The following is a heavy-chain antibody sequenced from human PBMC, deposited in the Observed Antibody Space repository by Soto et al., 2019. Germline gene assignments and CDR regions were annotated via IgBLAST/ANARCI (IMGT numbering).Heavy chain of an antibody. J-gene: IGHJ6*03. Sequence: QVQLVQSGAEVRKPGASVTVSCRSSGDSFNDYYIHWVRQAPGQGFEWMGWINPNGGVTKYAQKVKGWVSMTRDTSIRTVYVQLSRLISDDTAVYYCARESGGATATLDYYYFYVEVWGTGTTVTVSS. V-gene: IGHV1-2*04. CDR2: INPNGGVT. D-gene: IGHD5-12*01. CDR1: GDSFNDYY. CDR3: ARESGGATATLDYYYFYVEV.